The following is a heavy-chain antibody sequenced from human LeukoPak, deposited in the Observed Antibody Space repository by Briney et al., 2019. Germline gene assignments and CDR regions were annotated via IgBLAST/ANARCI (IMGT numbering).Heavy chain of an antibody. V-gene: IGHV4-34*01. CDR1: GGSFSGYY. J-gene: IGHJ5*02. CDR3: ARHMGDILTGYYNRNWFDP. D-gene: IGHD3-9*01. CDR2: INHSGST. Sequence: SETLSLTCAVYGGSFSGYYWSWIRQPPGKGLEWIGEINHSGSTNYNPSLKSRVTISVDTSKNQFSLKLSSVTAADTAVYYCARHMGDILTGYYNRNWFDPWGQGTLVTVSS.